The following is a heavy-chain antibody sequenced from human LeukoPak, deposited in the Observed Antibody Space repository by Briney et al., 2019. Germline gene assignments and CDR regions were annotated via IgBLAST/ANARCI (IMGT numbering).Heavy chain of an antibody. J-gene: IGHJ6*02. CDR1: GFTFSSYA. D-gene: IGHD6-6*01. CDR3: AREFSSSLYYYYGMDV. V-gene: IGHV3-30-3*01. CDR2: ISYDGSNK. Sequence: GGSLRLSCAASGFTFSSYAMHWVRQAPGKGLEWVAVISYDGSNKYYADSVKGRFTISRDNSKNTLYLQMNSLRAEDTAVYYCAREFSSSLYYYYGMDVWGQGTTVTVSS.